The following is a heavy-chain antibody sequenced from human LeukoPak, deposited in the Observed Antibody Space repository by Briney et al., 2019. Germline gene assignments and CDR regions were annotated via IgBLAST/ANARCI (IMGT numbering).Heavy chain of an antibody. V-gene: IGHV3-7*03. Sequence: GGPLRLSCVTSGFTIGTYWKSCVRQPPPKGLEWGANIKGYGSERTYDDSVKSRFTISRDNAKNSLYLQMYSLGAEDTVVYYCARDWPLVLDYWGKGALVTVS. CDR1: GFTIGTYW. CDR3: ARDWPLVLDY. J-gene: IGHJ4*02. CDR2: IKGYGSER.